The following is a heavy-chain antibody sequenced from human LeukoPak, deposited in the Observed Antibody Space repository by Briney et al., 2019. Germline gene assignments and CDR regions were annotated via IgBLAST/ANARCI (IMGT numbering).Heavy chain of an antibody. CDR2: ISYDGSNK. CDR1: GFTFSSYG. D-gene: IGHD6-13*01. Sequence: PGRSLRLSCAASGFTFSSYGMHWVRQAPGKGLEWVAVISYDGSNKYYPHSVKGRFTISRDNSKNTLYLQMNSLRAEDTAVYYCLYSSSSGDYWGQGTLVTVSS. V-gene: IGHV3-30*03. J-gene: IGHJ4*02. CDR3: LYSSSSGDY.